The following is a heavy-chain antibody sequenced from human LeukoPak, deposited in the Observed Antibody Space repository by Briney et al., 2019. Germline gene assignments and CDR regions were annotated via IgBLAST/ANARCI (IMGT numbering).Heavy chain of an antibody. CDR3: ARGDTPTVKYIF. CDR2: IYYGGST. D-gene: IGHD5-18*01. CDR1: GGSISSYY. Sequence: PSETLSLTCTVSGGSISSYYWSWIRQPPGKGLEWIGYIYYGGSTNYNPSLKSRVTISVDASKNQFSLKLTSVTAADTAVYYCARGDTPTVKYIFWGQGTLVTVSS. V-gene: IGHV4-59*01. J-gene: IGHJ4*02.